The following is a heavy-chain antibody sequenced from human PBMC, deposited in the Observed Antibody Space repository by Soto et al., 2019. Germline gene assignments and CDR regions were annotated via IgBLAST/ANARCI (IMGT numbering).Heavy chain of an antibody. CDR2: INSDGSST. CDR1: GFTFSNYW. D-gene: IGHD6-13*01. Sequence: EVQLVESGGGLVQPGGSLRLSCAASGFTFSNYWMHWVRQDPGKGLVWVSRINSDGSSTNYADSVKGRFTISRDNAKNTLYLKMNSLRAEDTAVYYCASGLVEYSSSWYDYWGQGTLVTVSS. CDR3: ASGLVEYSSSWYDY. J-gene: IGHJ4*02. V-gene: IGHV3-74*01.